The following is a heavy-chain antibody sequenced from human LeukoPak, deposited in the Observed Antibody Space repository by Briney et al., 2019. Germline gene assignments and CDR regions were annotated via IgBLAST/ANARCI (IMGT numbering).Heavy chain of an antibody. V-gene: IGHV3-23*01. CDR3: AKVGSRISWYGYNWFDL. D-gene: IGHD6-13*01. J-gene: IGHJ5*02. CDR1: GFTFSSYG. CDR2: IGGRGDST. Sequence: GGSLRLSCAASGFTFSSYGMSWVRQAPGKGLEWVSGIGGRGDSTYYADSVKGRFTISRDNVKDTLDLQMNSLRAEDTAVYYCAKVGSRISWYGYNWFDLWGQGTLVTVSS.